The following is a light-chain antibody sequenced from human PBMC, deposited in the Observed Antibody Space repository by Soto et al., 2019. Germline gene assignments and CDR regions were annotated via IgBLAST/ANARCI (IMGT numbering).Light chain of an antibody. CDR1: QSISDT. CDR2: SAS. Sequence: EIVMTQSPATLSVSPGGTATLSCRASQSISDTLAWYQQKPGQAPMLYIYSASRGATGFPARFSGSGSGTDFTLTISSLQSEDFAVYYCQQYNNWPWTFGQGTKVDIK. V-gene: IGKV3-15*01. J-gene: IGKJ1*01. CDR3: QQYNNWPWT.